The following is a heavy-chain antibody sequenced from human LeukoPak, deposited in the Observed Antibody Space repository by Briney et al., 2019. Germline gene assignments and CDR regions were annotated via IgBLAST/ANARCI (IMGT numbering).Heavy chain of an antibody. D-gene: IGHD3-22*01. J-gene: IGHJ4*02. CDR2: ISWNSGSI. Sequence: GGSLRLSCAASGFTFDDYAMHWVRQAPGKGLEWVSGISWNSGSIGYADSVKGRFTISRDNAKNSLYLQMNSLRAEDTALYYCAKGYYDSSGYYYTDYWGQGTLVTVSS. V-gene: IGHV3-9*01. CDR3: AKGYYDSSGYYYTDY. CDR1: GFTFDDYA.